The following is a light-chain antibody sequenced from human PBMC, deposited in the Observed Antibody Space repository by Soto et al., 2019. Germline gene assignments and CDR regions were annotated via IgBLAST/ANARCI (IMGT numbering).Light chain of an antibody. CDR1: QSVSSS. V-gene: IGKV3-11*01. CDR3: QQRSGWLLT. J-gene: IGKJ4*01. Sequence: EIVLTQSPATLSLSPGERATLSCRASQSVSSSLAWLQQKPGQPPRLLIYDASNRATGIPARFSGSGSGTDFTLTISSLEPEDFAVYYCQQRSGWLLTFGGGTKVQIK. CDR2: DAS.